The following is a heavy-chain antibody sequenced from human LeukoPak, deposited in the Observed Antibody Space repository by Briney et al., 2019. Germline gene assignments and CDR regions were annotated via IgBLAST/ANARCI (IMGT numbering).Heavy chain of an antibody. D-gene: IGHD2-21*02. J-gene: IGHJ4*02. Sequence: SETLSLTCTVSGGSISSSSSYWGWIRQPPGKGLEWIGSIYYSGSTYYNPSLKSRVTISVDTSKNQFSLKLSSMTAADTAVYYCARTGDWSYFDYWGQGTLVTVSS. CDR1: GGSISSSSSY. V-gene: IGHV4-39*01. CDR3: ARTGDWSYFDY. CDR2: IYYSGST.